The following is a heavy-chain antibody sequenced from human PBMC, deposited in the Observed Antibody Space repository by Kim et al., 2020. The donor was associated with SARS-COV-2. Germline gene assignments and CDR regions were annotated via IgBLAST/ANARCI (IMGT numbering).Heavy chain of an antibody. CDR1: GGSISSYY. Sequence: SETLSLTCTVSGGSISSYYWSWIRQPPGKGLEWIGYIYYSGSTNYNPSLKSRVTISIDTSKNQFSLKLSSVTAADTAVYYCARGVGTPLYHDAFDIWGQGTMVTVSS. V-gene: IGHV4-59*13. CDR3: ARGVGTPLYHDAFDI. CDR2: IYYSGST. J-gene: IGHJ3*02. D-gene: IGHD7-27*01.